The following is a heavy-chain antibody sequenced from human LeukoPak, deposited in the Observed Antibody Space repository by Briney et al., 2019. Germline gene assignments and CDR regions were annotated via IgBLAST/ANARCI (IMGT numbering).Heavy chain of an antibody. J-gene: IGHJ4*02. CDR3: ARALRMATIPGVNMNYFDY. Sequence: ASVKASCKASGYTFTSYGISWVRQAPGQGLEWMGWITAYNDNTNYAQKLQGRVTMTTDTSTSTAYMELSSLRSEDTAVYYCARALRMATIPGVNMNYFDYWGQGTPVTVSS. D-gene: IGHD5-24*01. CDR1: GYTFTSYG. CDR2: ITAYNDNT. V-gene: IGHV1-18*01.